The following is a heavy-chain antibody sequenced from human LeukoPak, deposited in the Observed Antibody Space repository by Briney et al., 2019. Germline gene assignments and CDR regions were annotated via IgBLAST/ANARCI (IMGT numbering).Heavy chain of an antibody. Sequence: PSETLSLTYAVYGGSFSGYYWSWIRQPPGKGLEWIGEINHSGSTYYNPSLKSRVTISEDTSKNQFSLKLNSVTAADTAVYYCARVTLAFDIWGQGTMVSVSS. CDR1: GGSFSGYY. J-gene: IGHJ3*02. V-gene: IGHV4-34*01. CDR2: INHSGST. CDR3: ARVTLAFDI.